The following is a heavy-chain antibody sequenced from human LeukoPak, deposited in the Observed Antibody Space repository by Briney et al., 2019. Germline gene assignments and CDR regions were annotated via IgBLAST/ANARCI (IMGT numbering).Heavy chain of an antibody. CDR1: GYSISSGSYY. Sequence: SETLSLTCTVSGYSISSGSYYWGWIRPPPGKGLEWIGSIYHSGSTYYSPSLKGRVTISVDTSKNQFSLKLSSVTAADTAVYYCARLDDCSGGSCYGYYFDYWGQGTLVTVSS. CDR2: IYHSGST. J-gene: IGHJ4*02. CDR3: ARLDDCSGGSCYGYYFDY. V-gene: IGHV4-38-2*02. D-gene: IGHD2-15*01.